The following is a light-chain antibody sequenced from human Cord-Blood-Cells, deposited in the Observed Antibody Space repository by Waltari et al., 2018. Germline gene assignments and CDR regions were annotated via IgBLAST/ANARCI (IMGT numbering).Light chain of an antibody. CDR1: QSLSSSY. Sequence: EIVLTQSPRTLSLSPGERATLSCRASQSLSSSYLAWFQQKPGQAPRLLIYGASSRATGIPDRFSGSGSGTDFTLTISRLEPEDCAVYYYQQYGSSPWTFGQGTKVEIK. J-gene: IGKJ1*01. CDR3: QQYGSSPWT. CDR2: GAS. V-gene: IGKV3-20*01.